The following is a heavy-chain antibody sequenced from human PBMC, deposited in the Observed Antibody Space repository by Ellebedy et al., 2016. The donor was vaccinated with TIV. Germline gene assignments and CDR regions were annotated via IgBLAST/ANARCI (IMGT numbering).Heavy chain of an antibody. D-gene: IGHD4-23*01. V-gene: IGHV4-59*01. CDR3: AAYYGGRFDY. CDR2: IFYSGST. J-gene: IGHJ4*02. Sequence: MPSETLSLTCTVSGASLRSYYWSWIRQPPGKGLEWLGYIFYSGSTNSNPSLKSRVTISVDSSKSQFSLKLSSVTAADTAVYYCAAYYGGRFDYWGQGTLVTVSS. CDR1: GASLRSYY.